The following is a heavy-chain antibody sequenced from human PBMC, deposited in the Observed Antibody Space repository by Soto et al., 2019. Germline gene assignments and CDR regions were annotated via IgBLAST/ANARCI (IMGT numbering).Heavy chain of an antibody. D-gene: IGHD2-21*02. Sequence: SETLSLTCTVSGXSISSYYWSWIRQPPGKGLEWIGYIYYSGSTNYNPSLKSRVTISVDTSKNQFSLKLSSVTAADTAVYYCARGWGLVFDYWGQGTLVTVSS. J-gene: IGHJ4*02. CDR3: ARGWGLVFDY. CDR1: GXSISSYY. CDR2: IYYSGST. V-gene: IGHV4-59*01.